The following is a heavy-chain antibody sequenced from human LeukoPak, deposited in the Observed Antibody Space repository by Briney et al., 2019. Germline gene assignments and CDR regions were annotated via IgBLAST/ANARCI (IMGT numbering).Heavy chain of an antibody. V-gene: IGHV3-11*04. J-gene: IGHJ3*02. CDR1: GFTFIDYY. D-gene: IGHD2-21*01. CDR2: ISSGGSTI. Sequence: GGSLRLSCAASGFTFIDYYMSWIRQAPGKGLEWVSYISSGGSTIYYADSVKGRFTISRDNAKNSLYLQMNSLRAEDTAVYYCAREGDVGSDAFDIWGQGTMVTVSS. CDR3: AREGDVGSDAFDI.